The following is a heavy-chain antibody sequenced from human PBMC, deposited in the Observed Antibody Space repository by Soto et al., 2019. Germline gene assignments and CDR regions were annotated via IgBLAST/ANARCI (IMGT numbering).Heavy chain of an antibody. V-gene: IGHV1-69*02. CDR3: ARAGYDFWSGYPPDY. Sequence: QVQLVQSGAEVKKPGSSVKVSCKASGGTFSSYTISWVRQAPGQGLEWMGRIIPILGIANYAQKFQGRVTSTPDQFTSTTDMELSSLRSEDTAVYYCARAGYDFWSGYPPDYWGQGTLVTVSS. CDR2: IIPILGIA. J-gene: IGHJ4*02. CDR1: GGTFSSYT. D-gene: IGHD3-3*01.